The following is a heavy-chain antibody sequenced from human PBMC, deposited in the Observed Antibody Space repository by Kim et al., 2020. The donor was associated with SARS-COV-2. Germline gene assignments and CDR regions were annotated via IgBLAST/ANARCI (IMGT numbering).Heavy chain of an antibody. J-gene: IGHJ5*02. V-gene: IGHV1-18*01. CDR3: ARSGKRPDKPTDYYGSGSYYNPQHNWFDP. Sequence: ASVKVSCKASGYTFTSYGISWVRQAPGQGLEWMGWISAYNGNTNYAQKLQGRVTMTTDTSTSTAYMELRSLRSDDTAVYYCARSGKRPDKPTDYYGSGSYYNPQHNWFDPWGQGTLVTVSS. D-gene: IGHD3-10*01. CDR2: ISAYNGNT. CDR1: GYTFTSYG.